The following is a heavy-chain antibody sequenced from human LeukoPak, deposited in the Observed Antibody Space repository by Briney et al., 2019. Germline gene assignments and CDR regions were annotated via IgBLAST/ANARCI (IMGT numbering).Heavy chain of an antibody. CDR1: GFTFTCCW. D-gene: IGHD2-21*02. CDR3: ARVPGVTRYFDY. CDR2: IKQDGREK. V-gene: IGHV3-7*01. J-gene: IGHJ4*02. Sequence: GGSLRLSCAASGFTFTCCWMSWVCQTPGKGLEWVASIKQDGREKFYADSVKGRFTISRDNAKNSLYLQVNSLRAEDTAVYYCARVPGVTRYFDYWGQGILVTVSS.